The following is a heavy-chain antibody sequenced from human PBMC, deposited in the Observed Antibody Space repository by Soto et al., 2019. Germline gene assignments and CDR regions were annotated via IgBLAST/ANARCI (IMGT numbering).Heavy chain of an antibody. CDR3: ASDYYGSGSSWGFDP. V-gene: IGHV1-2*02. CDR2: INPNSGGT. D-gene: IGHD3-10*01. CDR1: GYTFTGYY. J-gene: IGHJ5*02. Sequence: QVQLVQSGAEVKKPGASVKVSCKASGYTFTGYYMHWVRQAPGQGLEWMGWINPNSGGTNYAQKFQGRVTMTRDTSISTAYMELSRLRSDDTAVYYCASDYYGSGSSWGFDPWGQGTLVTVSS.